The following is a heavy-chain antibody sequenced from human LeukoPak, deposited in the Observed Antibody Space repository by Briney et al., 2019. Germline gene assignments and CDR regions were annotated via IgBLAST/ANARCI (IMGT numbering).Heavy chain of an antibody. V-gene: IGHV4-31*03. CDR3: ARERKTTGTERWFDP. D-gene: IGHD1-1*01. CDR2: IYYSGST. CDR1: GGPISSGGYY. J-gene: IGHJ5*02. Sequence: SETLSLTCTVSGGPISSGGYYWSWNRQHPGKGLEWIGYIYYSGSTYYNPSLKSRVTISVDTSKNQFSLKLSSVTAADTAVYYCARERKTTGTERWFDPWGQGTLVTVSS.